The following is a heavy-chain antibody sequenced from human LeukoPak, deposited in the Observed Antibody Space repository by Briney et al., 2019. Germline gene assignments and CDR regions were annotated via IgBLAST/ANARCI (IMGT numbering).Heavy chain of an antibody. CDR3: AFEDI. V-gene: IGHV1-18*01. CDR2: ISAYNGNT. CDR1: GYTFTSYG. J-gene: IGHJ3*02. Sequence: ASAKVSCKAAGYTFTSYGISWVRQAPGQGLEWMGWISAYNGNTNYAQKLQGRVTMTTDTSTRTDYMALKSLRYDDTAVYYGAFEDIWGQGTMVTVSS.